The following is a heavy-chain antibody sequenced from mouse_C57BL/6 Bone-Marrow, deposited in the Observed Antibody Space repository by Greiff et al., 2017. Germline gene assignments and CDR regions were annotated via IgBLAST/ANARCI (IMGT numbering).Heavy chain of an antibody. Sequence: EVMLVESGGGLVQPGGSLSLSCAASGFTFTDYYMSWVRQPPGKALEWLGFIRNKANGYTTEYSASVKGRFTISRDNSQSILYLQMNALGAEDGATYYSAKYRARRWVYFDYWGQGTTLTVSS. CDR3: AKYRARRWVYFDY. D-gene: IGHD1-1*02. V-gene: IGHV7-3*01. CDR1: GFTFTDYY. J-gene: IGHJ2*01. CDR2: IRNKANGYTT.